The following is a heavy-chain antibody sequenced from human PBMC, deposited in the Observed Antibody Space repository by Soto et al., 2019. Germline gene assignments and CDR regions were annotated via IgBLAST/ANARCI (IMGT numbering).Heavy chain of an antibody. V-gene: IGHV3-23*01. CDR1: GFTFSNAW. Sequence: GGSLRLSCAASGFTFSNAWMSWVRQAPGKGLEWVSGISGGGGSTYYADSVKGRFTISRDNSQNTLYLQMNSLRDEDTAVYYCAKNINEAPGNKQYYYYYAMDVWGQGTTVTVSS. D-gene: IGHD1-1*01. CDR2: ISGGGGST. CDR3: AKNINEAPGNKQYYYYYAMDV. J-gene: IGHJ6*02.